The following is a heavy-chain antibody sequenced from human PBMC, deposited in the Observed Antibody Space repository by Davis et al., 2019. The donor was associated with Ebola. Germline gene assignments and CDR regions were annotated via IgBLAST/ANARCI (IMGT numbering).Heavy chain of an antibody. Sequence: SETLSLTCTVSGGSISSGDYYWNWIRQPPGKGLEWIGYIYYSGSTNYNPSLKSRVTISVDTSKNQFSLKLSSVTAADTAVYYCARLYYDFWFDPWGQGTLVTVSS. CDR2: IYYSGST. D-gene: IGHD3-3*01. CDR1: GGSISSGDYY. V-gene: IGHV4-61*08. CDR3: ARLYYDFWFDP. J-gene: IGHJ5*02.